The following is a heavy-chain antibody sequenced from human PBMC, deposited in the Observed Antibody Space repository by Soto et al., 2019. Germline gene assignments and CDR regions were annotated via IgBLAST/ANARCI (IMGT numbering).Heavy chain of an antibody. J-gene: IGHJ6*02. CDR1: GFTFSTYS. V-gene: IGHV3-21*01. CDR2: ISSSSGYI. CDR3: ARVRSYSYGQGYGMDV. D-gene: IGHD5-18*01. Sequence: PGGSLRLSCAASGFTFSTYSMNWVRQAPGKGLEWVSSISSSSGYIYYADSVKGRFTISRDDAKNSLSLQMNSLRAEDTAVYYCARVRSYSYGQGYGMDVWGQGTTVTV.